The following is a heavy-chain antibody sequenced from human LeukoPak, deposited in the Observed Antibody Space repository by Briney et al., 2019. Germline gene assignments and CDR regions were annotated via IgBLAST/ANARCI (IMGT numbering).Heavy chain of an antibody. V-gene: IGHV1-2*02. CDR1: GYTFTGYY. CDR2: SNPNSGGT. Sequence: ASVKVSCKASGYTFTGYYMHWVRQAPGQGLEWMGWSNPNSGGTNYAQKFQGRVTMTRDTSISTAYMELSRLRSDDTAVDYCARDTRIAAAADTDFQHWGQGTLVTVSS. CDR3: ARDTRIAAAADTDFQH. D-gene: IGHD6-13*01. J-gene: IGHJ1*01.